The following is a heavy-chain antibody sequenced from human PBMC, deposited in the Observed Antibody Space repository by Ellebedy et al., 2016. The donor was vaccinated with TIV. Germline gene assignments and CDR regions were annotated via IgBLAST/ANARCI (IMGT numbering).Heavy chain of an antibody. Sequence: MPSETLSLTCSVSGGSIKNYYWSWIRQAPGKGLEWIGYAYHSGSTNYNPSLKSRVTISVDTSNDQFSLKLTSVSAADTAVYYCATDGGSSWYKGVYWGQGTLVTVSS. CDR1: GGSIKNYY. CDR2: AYHSGST. CDR3: ATDGGSSWYKGVY. J-gene: IGHJ4*02. D-gene: IGHD6-13*01. V-gene: IGHV4-4*09.